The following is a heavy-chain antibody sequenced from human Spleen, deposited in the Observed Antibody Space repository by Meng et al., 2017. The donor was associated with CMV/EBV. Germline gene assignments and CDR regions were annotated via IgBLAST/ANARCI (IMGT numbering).Heavy chain of an antibody. V-gene: IGHV4-31*03. Sequence: SETLSLTCTVSGGSISSGGYYWSWIRQHPGKGLEWIGYIYYSGSTYYNPSLESRVTISIDTSKNQFSLRLNSVTATDTAVYYCARHLRGYSWPKSDWGQGTLVTVSS. CDR1: GGSISSGGYY. D-gene: IGHD1-26*01. CDR2: IYYSGST. J-gene: IGHJ4*02. CDR3: ARHLRGYSWPKSD.